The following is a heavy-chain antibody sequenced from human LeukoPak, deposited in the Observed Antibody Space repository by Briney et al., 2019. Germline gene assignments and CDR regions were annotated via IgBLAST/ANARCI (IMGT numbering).Heavy chain of an antibody. Sequence: ASVKVSCKASGYTFTSYAMHWVRQAPGQRLEWMGWINGGSGNTKYSSEFQGRVTITRDTSASTAYMELSSLRSEDTAVYYCANPRYDSSGYYYVDWGQGTLVTVSS. V-gene: IGHV1-3*01. D-gene: IGHD3-22*01. CDR3: ANPRYDSSGYYYVD. CDR1: GYTFTSYA. J-gene: IGHJ4*02. CDR2: INGGSGNT.